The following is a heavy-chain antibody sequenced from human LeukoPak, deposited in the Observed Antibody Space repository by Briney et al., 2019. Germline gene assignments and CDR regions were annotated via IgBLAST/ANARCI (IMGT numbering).Heavy chain of an antibody. D-gene: IGHD6-6*01. J-gene: IGHJ3*02. Sequence: PSETLSLTCTVSGGSISSYYWSWIRQPPGKGLEWIGYIYYSGSTHYNPSLKSRVTISVDTSKNQFSLKLSSVTAADTAVYYCASLEYSSSSGAFDIWGQGTMVTVSS. CDR3: ASLEYSSSSGAFDI. V-gene: IGHV4-59*01. CDR1: GGSISSYY. CDR2: IYYSGST.